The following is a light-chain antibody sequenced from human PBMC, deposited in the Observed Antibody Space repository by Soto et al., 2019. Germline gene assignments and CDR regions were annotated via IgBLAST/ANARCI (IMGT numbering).Light chain of an antibody. CDR3: QQRSNWPPWT. CDR2: GAS. V-gene: IGKV3D-20*02. CDR1: QSVSSNF. Sequence: IVLTQSPGTLSLSPGERATLSCRASQSVSSNFLTWYQQKPGQPPRLLIYGASSRATGIPDRFSGSGSGTDFTLTISRLEPEDFAVYYCQQRSNWPPWTFGQGTKVEIK. J-gene: IGKJ1*01.